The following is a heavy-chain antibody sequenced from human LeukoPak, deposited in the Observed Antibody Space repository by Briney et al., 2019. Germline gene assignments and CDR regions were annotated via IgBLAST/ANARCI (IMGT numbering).Heavy chain of an antibody. Sequence: SAKVSCKASGGTFSSYAISWVRPAPRQGLEWMGRIIPILGLANYAQKFQGRVTITADKSTSTAYMELSSLRSEDTAVYYCVSNCGSDCSQYFDYWGQGTLVTVSS. CDR3: VSNCGSDCSQYFDY. D-gene: IGHD2-21*02. CDR1: GGTFSSYA. CDR2: IIPILGLA. V-gene: IGHV1-69*04. J-gene: IGHJ4*02.